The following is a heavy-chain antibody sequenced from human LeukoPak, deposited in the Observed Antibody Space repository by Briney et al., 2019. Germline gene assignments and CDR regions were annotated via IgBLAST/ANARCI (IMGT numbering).Heavy chain of an antibody. CDR3: ARHFTVGGNYYFGH. D-gene: IGHD3-10*01. Sequence: PSETLSLTCTFSSDSIPSPYWSWIRQSPGQRLEWIAYISHTGSTRYNPSLQSRVAVSIDTSKNEFSLKLTSVTAADTAVYYCARHFTVGGNYYFGHWDQGTPVTVSS. J-gene: IGHJ4*02. V-gene: IGHV4-59*08. CDR1: SDSIPSPY. CDR2: ISHTGST.